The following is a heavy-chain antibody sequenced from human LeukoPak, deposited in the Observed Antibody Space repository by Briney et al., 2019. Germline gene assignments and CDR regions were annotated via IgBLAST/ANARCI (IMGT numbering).Heavy chain of an antibody. CDR3: AKAKLSLSGYFDL. Sequence: PGGSLRLSCAASGFTFSSYAMSWVRQAPGKGLEWVSAISGSGGSTYYADSVKGRFTISRDNSKNTLYLQMNSLRAEDTALYYCAKAKLSLSGYFDLWGRGTLVTVSS. V-gene: IGHV3-23*01. CDR2: ISGSGGST. J-gene: IGHJ2*01. D-gene: IGHD1-1*01. CDR1: GFTFSSYA.